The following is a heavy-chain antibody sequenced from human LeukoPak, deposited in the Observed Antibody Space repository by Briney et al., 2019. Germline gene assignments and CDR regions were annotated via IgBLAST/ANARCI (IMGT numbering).Heavy chain of an antibody. Sequence: SETLSLTCSVSGDLVIGAPYYWSWVRQHPGKGLEWIAYTYYSGNSYYNPSLESRITLSVDTSKNQFSLNLTSVTAADTAVYFCARVVGSTSWFDSWGQGTLVTVSS. D-gene: IGHD1-26*01. CDR3: ARVVGSTSWFDS. V-gene: IGHV4-31*03. CDR2: TYYSGNS. CDR1: GDLVIGAPYY. J-gene: IGHJ5*01.